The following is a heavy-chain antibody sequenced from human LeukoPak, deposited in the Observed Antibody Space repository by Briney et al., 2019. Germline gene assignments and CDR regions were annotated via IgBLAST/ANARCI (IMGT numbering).Heavy chain of an antibody. D-gene: IGHD3-10*01. J-gene: IGHJ6*02. V-gene: IGHV3-21*01. CDR3: AREGWFGDLKTYYYGMDV. CDR1: GFTSSSYT. Sequence: GGSLRLSCAASGFTSSSYTMNWVRQAPGKGLEWVSSISSSNSYIYYADSVKGRFTISRDNAKNSLYLQMNSLRAEDTAVYYCAREGWFGDLKTYYYGMDVWGQGTTVTVSS. CDR2: ISSSNSYI.